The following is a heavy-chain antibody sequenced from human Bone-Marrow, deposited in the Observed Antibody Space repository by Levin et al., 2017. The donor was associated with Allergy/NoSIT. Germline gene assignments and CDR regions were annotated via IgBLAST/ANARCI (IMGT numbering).Heavy chain of an antibody. CDR2: FHFSGTT. CDR1: GASITSSSFN. D-gene: IGHD3-22*01. J-gene: IGHJ5*02. V-gene: IGHV4-39*07. Sequence: SETLSLTCSVSGASITSSSFNWAWIRQPPGKGLEWIGSFHFSGTTYYNPSLTSRVDLSVDPSKKEFSLKLTSVTAADTAVYYCASETSYYYDDSGHNWFDPWGQGILVSV. CDR3: ASETSYYYDDSGHNWFDP.